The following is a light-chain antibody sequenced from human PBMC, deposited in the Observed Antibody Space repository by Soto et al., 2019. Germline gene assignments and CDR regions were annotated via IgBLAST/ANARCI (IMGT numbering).Light chain of an antibody. CDR1: QTISTY. CDR2: AAS. J-gene: IGKJ1*01. CDR3: QHYNSYSEA. V-gene: IGKV1-5*01. Sequence: DIQMTHSPSSLSAAVGDRVTITCRASQTISTYLNWYQQKPGKAPKLLIYAASSLQSGVPSRFSGSRSGTEFTLTISSLQPDDFATYYCQHYNSYSEAFGQGTKVDI.